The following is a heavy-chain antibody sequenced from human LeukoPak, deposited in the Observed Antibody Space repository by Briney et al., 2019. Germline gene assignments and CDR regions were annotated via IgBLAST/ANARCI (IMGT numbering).Heavy chain of an antibody. Sequence: SETLSLTCTVSGGSISSGDYYWSWIRQPPGKGLEWIGYIYYSGSTYYNPSLKSRVTISVDTSKNQFSLKLSSVTAADTAVYYCASRPSSLTEYYYDSSGYYHYWGQGTLVTVSS. J-gene: IGHJ4*02. CDR2: IYYSGST. V-gene: IGHV4-30-4*01. CDR1: GGSISSGDYY. CDR3: ASRPSSLTEYYYDSSGYYHY. D-gene: IGHD3-22*01.